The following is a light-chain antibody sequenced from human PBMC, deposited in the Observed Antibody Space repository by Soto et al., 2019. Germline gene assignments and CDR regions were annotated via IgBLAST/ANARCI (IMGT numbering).Light chain of an antibody. CDR2: DAS. Sequence: DIHMTQSPSSLSVSVGDRVTITCRTSQNINAWLAWYQQRPGQAPKLLIYDASTVQSGVPSRFSGSGSGTDFTLTISSLQPEDFATYYCQHCDTYWPFGQGTKVDIK. CDR1: QNINAW. V-gene: IGKV1-5*01. CDR3: QHCDTYWP. J-gene: IGKJ1*01.